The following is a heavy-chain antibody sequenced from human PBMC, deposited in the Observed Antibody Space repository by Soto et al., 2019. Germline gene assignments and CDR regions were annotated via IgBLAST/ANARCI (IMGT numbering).Heavy chain of an antibody. V-gene: IGHV3-74*01. CDR2: INSDGTRT. J-gene: IGHJ4*02. CDR3: ARAFRCVGGNDCYSPFDY. CDR1: GFTFSSYW. D-gene: IGHD2-21*02. Sequence: GGSLRLSCAASGFTFSSYWMYWVRQTPGKGLVCISRINSDGTRTTYADSVKGRFTISRDNAKNTVYLQMNSLRPGDTTVYYCARAFRCVGGNDCYSPFDYCGQGALVTVSS.